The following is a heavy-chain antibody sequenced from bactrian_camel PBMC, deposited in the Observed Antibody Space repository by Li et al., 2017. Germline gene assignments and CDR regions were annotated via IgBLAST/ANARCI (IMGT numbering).Heavy chain of an antibody. V-gene: IGHV3S53*01. CDR2: ITGDGDT. CDR3: ALSGFGY. CDR1: GYIYTQCK. J-gene: IGHJ6*01. Sequence: VQLVESGGGLVQPGGSLRLSCVASGYIYTQCKMGWYRQAPGDERELVSSITGDGDTDYAGSVKGRFTTSRDNAKNTVYLQMNNLNLEDTALYYCALSGFGYWGQGTQVTVS.